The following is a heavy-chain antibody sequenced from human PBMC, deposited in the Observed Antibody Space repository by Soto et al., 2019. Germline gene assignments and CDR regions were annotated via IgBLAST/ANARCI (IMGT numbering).Heavy chain of an antibody. CDR2: INHSGRV. D-gene: IGHD3-22*01. CDR3: STSAYDTTASSRFDP. J-gene: IGHJ5*01. V-gene: IGHV4-34*01. Sequence: PSETLSLTCAVYGGSFSGHSWTWIRQSPGKGLEWIGDINHSGRVNYSPSLKSRVTISLDTSKNQFSLTLSAVTAADTAMYYCSTSAYDTTASSRFDPWGQGNLVTVSS. CDR1: GGSFSGHS.